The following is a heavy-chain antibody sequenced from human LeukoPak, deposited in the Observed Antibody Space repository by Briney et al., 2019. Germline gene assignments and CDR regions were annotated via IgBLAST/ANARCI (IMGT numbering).Heavy chain of an antibody. CDR2: IYYSGST. D-gene: IGHD2/OR15-2a*01. Sequence: SETLSLTCTVSGGPVSSGSYYWSWIRQPPGKGLEWIGYIYYSGSTNHNPSLTGRVTISVDTSNNQFSLKLGSVTAADTAVYFCARTSVVFSYFDDWGRGILVTVSS. CDR3: ARTSVVFSYFDD. CDR1: GGPVSSGSYY. J-gene: IGHJ4*02. V-gene: IGHV4-61*01.